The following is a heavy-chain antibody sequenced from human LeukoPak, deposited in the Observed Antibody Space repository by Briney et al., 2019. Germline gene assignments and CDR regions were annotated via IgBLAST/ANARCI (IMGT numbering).Heavy chain of an antibody. J-gene: IGHJ6*03. CDR2: ISSSSTI. CDR1: GFSFSDYS. V-gene: IGHV3-69-1*02. CDR3: ATAPTVYFYYMDL. D-gene: IGHD2/OR15-2a*01. Sequence: GGSLRLSCAASGFSFSDYSMTWIRQAPGKGLEWVSYISSSSTIDYGDSVKGRFTISRDNAKNSLYLQMNSLRGEDTAVYYCATAPTVYFYYMDLWGKGTTVTVSS.